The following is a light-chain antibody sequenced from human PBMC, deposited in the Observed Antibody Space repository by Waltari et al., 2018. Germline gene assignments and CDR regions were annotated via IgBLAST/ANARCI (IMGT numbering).Light chain of an antibody. V-gene: IGKV3-20*01. Sequence: EIVLTQSPGTLSLSPGERASLSCRASQIISTSYLAWYQQKPGQAPRLLIYDASRRATGIPDRFSGSGSGTDFTLKISRLEPEDFAVYYCQKYGSTPRPFGGGTKVEIK. CDR2: DAS. CDR1: QIISTSY. J-gene: IGKJ4*01. CDR3: QKYGSTPRP.